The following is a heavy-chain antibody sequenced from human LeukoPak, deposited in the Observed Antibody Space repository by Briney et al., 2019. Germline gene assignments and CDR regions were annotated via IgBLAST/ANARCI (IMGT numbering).Heavy chain of an antibody. CDR3: AKVGSYGYWYFDL. Sequence: GGSLRLSCAASGFTFSSYAMSWVRQAPGKGLEWVSAISGSGGSTYYADSVKGRFAISRDNSKNTLYLQMNSLRAEDTAVYYCAKVGSYGYWYFDLWGRGTLVTVSS. V-gene: IGHV3-23*01. CDR2: ISGSGGST. J-gene: IGHJ2*01. D-gene: IGHD1-26*01. CDR1: GFTFSSYA.